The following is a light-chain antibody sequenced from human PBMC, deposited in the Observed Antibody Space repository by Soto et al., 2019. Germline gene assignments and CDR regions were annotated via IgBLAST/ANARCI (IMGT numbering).Light chain of an antibody. CDR2: GAS. V-gene: IGKV3-20*01. CDR1: QSVSSSY. CDR3: QPYGISPYT. Sequence: EIVLTQSPGTLSLSPGERATLSCRASQSVSSSYLAWYQQKPGQAPRLLIYGASTRATGIPDRFSGSGSGTDFTLTISRLEPQDCAVYYCQPYGISPYTFGQGTKLEIK. J-gene: IGKJ2*01.